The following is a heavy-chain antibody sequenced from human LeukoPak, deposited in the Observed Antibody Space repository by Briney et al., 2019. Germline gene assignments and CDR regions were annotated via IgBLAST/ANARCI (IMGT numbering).Heavy chain of an antibody. Sequence: PGGSLRLSCAASGFTFSAYGMVWVRQAPGKGLEWVSHISSSSSPIFYTDSVKGRFSISRDNAKNSLYLQMNSLRAEDTAVYYCASTGRLGSYDYWGQGTLVTVSS. CDR3: ASTGRLGSYDY. CDR1: GFTFSAYG. V-gene: IGHV3-48*01. D-gene: IGHD2-21*01. CDR2: ISSSSSPI. J-gene: IGHJ4*02.